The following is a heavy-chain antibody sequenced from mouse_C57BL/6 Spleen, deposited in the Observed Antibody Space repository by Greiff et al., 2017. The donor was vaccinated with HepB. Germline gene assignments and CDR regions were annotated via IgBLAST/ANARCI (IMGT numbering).Heavy chain of an antibody. V-gene: IGHV7-1*01. CDR3: AREPDYDPYAMDY. Sequence: EVMLVESGGGLVQSGRSLRLSCATSGFTFSDFYMEWVRQAPGKGLEWIAASRNKANDYTTEYSASVKGRFIVSRDTSQSSLYLQMNALRAEDTAIYYCAREPDYDPYAMDYWGQGTSVTVSS. CDR1: GFTFSDFY. CDR2: SRNKANDYTT. J-gene: IGHJ4*01. D-gene: IGHD2-4*01.